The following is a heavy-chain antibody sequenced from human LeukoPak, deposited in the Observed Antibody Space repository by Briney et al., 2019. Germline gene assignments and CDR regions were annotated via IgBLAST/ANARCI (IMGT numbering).Heavy chain of an antibody. CDR3: ARGRRDYYGSGHFDY. CDR1: GDTFSNYT. Sequence: ASVKVSCKASGDTFSNYTIGWVRQAPGQGLEWMGGIVPIFDIVNYAHKFQGRVTVTADESTSTAYMELSSLRSEDTAVYYCARGRRDYYGSGHFDYWGQGTLVTVSS. J-gene: IGHJ4*02. D-gene: IGHD3-10*01. V-gene: IGHV1-69*13. CDR2: IVPIFDIV.